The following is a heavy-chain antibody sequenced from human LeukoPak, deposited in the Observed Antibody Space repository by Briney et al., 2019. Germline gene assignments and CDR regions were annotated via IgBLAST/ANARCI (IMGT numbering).Heavy chain of an antibody. V-gene: IGHV4-4*07. CDR1: GGSISSYY. CDR3: ARAQWELHYYYYYYMDV. J-gene: IGHJ6*03. CDR2: IYTSGST. D-gene: IGHD1-26*01. Sequence: SETLSLTCTVSGGSISSYYWSWIRQPAGKGLEWIGRIYTSGSTNYNPSLKSRVTISVDTSKNQFSLKLSSVTAADTAVYYCARAQWELHYYYYYYMDVWGKGTTVTVSS.